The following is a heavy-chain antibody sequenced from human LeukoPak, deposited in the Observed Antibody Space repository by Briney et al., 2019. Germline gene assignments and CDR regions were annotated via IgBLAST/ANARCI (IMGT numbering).Heavy chain of an antibody. V-gene: IGHV4-61*01. CDR3: ARGSTVTDFDY. J-gene: IGHJ4*02. Sequence: PSETLSLTCTVSGGSVSSGSYYWSWIRQPPGKGLEWIGYIYYSGSTNYNPSLKSRVTISVDTSKNQFSLKLSSVTAADTAVYYCARGSTVTDFDYWGQGTLVTVSS. CDR1: GGSVSSGSYY. CDR2: IYYSGST. D-gene: IGHD4-17*01.